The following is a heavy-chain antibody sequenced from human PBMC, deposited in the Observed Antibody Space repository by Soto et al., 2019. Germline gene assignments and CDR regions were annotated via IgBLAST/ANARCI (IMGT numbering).Heavy chain of an antibody. CDR2: INAGNGNT. J-gene: IGHJ4*02. CDR3: ARGISGDGYNIPNTIDY. V-gene: IGHV1-3*01. Sequence: ASVKVSCKASGYTFTSYAMHWVRQAPGQRLEWMGWINAGNGNTKYSQKFQGRVTITRDTSASTAYMELSSVTAADTAVYYCARGISGDGYNIPNTIDYWGQGTLVTVSS. D-gene: IGHD5-12*01. CDR1: GYTFTSYA.